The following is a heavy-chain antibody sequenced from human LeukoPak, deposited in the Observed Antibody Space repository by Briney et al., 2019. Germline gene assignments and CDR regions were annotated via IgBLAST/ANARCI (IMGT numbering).Heavy chain of an antibody. J-gene: IGHJ3*02. CDR2: IYYSGST. D-gene: IGHD6-19*01. CDR3: ARLRPVAGYDAFDI. Sequence: SETLSLTCSVSGGSISSYYSSWIRQPPGKGLEWIGYIYYSGSTNYNPSLKSRVTMSVDTSKNQFSLKLTSVTAADTAVYYCARLRPVAGYDAFDIWGHGTMVTVSS. CDR1: GGSISSYY. V-gene: IGHV4-59*08.